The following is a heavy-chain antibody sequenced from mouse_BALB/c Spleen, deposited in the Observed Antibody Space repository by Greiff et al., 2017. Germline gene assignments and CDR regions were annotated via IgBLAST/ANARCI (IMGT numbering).Heavy chain of an antibody. CDR2: ISDGGSYT. CDR3: ARGGGYDTMDY. Sequence: EVQLVESGGGLVKPGGSLKLSCAASGFTFSDYYMYWVRQTPEKRLEWVATISDGGSYTYYPDSVKGRFTISRDNAKNNLYLQMSSLKSEDTAMYYCARGGGYDTMDYWGQGTSVTVPS. CDR1: GFTFSDYY. J-gene: IGHJ4*01. D-gene: IGHD2-14*01. V-gene: IGHV5-4*02.